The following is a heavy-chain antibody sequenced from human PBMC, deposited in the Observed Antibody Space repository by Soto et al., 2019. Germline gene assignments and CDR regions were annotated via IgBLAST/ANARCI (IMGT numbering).Heavy chain of an antibody. V-gene: IGHV1-46*01. CDR3: ARAGISVWLVNPPHYYGMDV. CDR2: INPSGGST. CDR1: GYTFTSYQ. J-gene: IGHJ6*02. D-gene: IGHD6-19*01. Sequence: GASVKVSCKASGYTFTSYQMHWVRQAPGQGLEWMGIINPSGGSTSYAQKFQGRVTMTRDTSTSTVYMELSSLRSEDTAVYYCARAGISVWLVNPPHYYGMDVWGQGTTVTVSS.